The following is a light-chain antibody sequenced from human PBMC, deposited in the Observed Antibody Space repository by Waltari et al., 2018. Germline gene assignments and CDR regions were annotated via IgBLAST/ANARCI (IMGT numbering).Light chain of an antibody. J-gene: IGKJ1*01. CDR1: QSLVHSDGNTY. V-gene: IGKV2-30*02. CDR3: MQGTHLPRT. CDR2: KVS. Sequence: DAVMTQSPVSLPVTLGQSASISCRSSQSLVHSDGNTYLNWFQQRPGQSPRRLIYKVSRRYSAVPDRFSGSGSVTDFTLKISRVEAEDVVTYYCMQGTHLPRTFGQGTKVEIK.